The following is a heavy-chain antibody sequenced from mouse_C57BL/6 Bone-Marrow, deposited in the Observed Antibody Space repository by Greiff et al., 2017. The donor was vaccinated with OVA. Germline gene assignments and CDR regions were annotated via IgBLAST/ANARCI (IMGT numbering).Heavy chain of an antibody. CDR2: ISSGSSTI. CDR1: GFTFSDYG. V-gene: IGHV5-17*01. J-gene: IGHJ4*01. D-gene: IGHD1-1*01. CDR3: ARPITTVVATDYAMDY. Sequence: DVHLVESGGGLVKPGGSLKLSCAASGFTFSDYGMHWVRQAPEKGLEWVAYISSGSSTIYYADTVKGRFTISRDNAKNTLFLQMTSLRSEDTAMYYCARPITTVVATDYAMDYWGQGTSVTVSS.